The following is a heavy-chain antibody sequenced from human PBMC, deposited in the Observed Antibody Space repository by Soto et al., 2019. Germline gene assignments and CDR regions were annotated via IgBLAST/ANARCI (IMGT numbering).Heavy chain of an antibody. CDR2: ISSNGGST. CDR3: VKVGYFGSGSYHQAYFDY. V-gene: IGHV3-64D*08. Sequence: GGSLRLSCSVSGFTFSDYAMHWVRQAPGKGLEYVSFISSNGGSTYYADSVKGRFTVSRDNPKNTVHLQMSSLRVEDTAVYYCVKVGYFGSGSYHQAYFDYWGHGTLVTVSS. CDR1: GFTFSDYA. J-gene: IGHJ4*01. D-gene: IGHD3-10*01.